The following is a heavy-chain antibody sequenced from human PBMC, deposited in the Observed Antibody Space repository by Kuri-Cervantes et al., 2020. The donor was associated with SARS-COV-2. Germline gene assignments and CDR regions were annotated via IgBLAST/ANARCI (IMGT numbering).Heavy chain of an antibody. Sequence: ASVKVSCKASGYTFNTYGISWVRQAPGQGLEWMGWSSTYNGYTNYEQKFQGRVTMITDTSTSTAYMELRSLRSDDTAVYYCARVGATYFYGMNVWGQGTTVTVSS. D-gene: IGHD1-26*01. CDR2: SSTYNGYT. V-gene: IGHV1-18*01. CDR1: GYTFNTYG. J-gene: IGHJ6*02. CDR3: ARVGATYFYGMNV.